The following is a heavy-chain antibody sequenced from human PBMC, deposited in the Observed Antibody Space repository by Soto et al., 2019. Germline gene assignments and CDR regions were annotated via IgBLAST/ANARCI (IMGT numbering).Heavy chain of an antibody. CDR1: GGSISSSSYY. J-gene: IGHJ4*02. Sequence: SETLSLTCTVSGGSISSSSYYWGWIRQPPGKGLEWIGSIYYSGSTYYNPSLKSRVTISVDTSKNQFSLKLSSVTAADTAVYYCARLVRYSRESTYYFDYWGQGTLVTVSS. CDR3: ARLVRYSRESTYYFDY. V-gene: IGHV4-39*01. D-gene: IGHD6-13*01. CDR2: IYYSGST.